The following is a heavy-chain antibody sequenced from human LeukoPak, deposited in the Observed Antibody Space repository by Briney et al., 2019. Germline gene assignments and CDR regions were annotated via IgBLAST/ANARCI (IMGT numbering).Heavy chain of an antibody. CDR3: ARGGSSSWYNYFDY. Sequence: SETLSLTCAVYGGSFSGYYWSWIRQPPGKGLEWIGEINHSGSTNYNPSLKSRVTISVDTSKNQFSLKLSSVAAADTAVYYCARGGSSSWYNYFDYWGQGTLVTVSS. V-gene: IGHV4-34*01. D-gene: IGHD6-13*01. CDR2: INHSGST. J-gene: IGHJ4*02. CDR1: GGSFSGYY.